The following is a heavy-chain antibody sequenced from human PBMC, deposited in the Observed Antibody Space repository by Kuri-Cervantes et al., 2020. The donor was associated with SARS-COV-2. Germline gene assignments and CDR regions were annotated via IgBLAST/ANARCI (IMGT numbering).Heavy chain of an antibody. CDR3: ARLNSGAFDI. CDR2: INHSGST. CDR1: GGSFSGYY. D-gene: IGHD3-16*01. J-gene: IGHJ3*02. V-gene: IGHV4-34*01. Sequence: GSLRLSCAVYGGSFSGYYWSWIRQPPGKGLEWIGEINHSGSTNYNPSLKSRVTISVDTSKNQFSLKLSSVTAADTAVYYCARLNSGAFDIWGQGTMVTVSS.